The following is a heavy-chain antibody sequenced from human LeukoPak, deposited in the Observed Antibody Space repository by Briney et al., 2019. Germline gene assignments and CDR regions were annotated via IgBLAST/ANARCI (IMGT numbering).Heavy chain of an antibody. CDR1: GFTFSSYA. CDR2: ISGSGGST. J-gene: IGHJ4*02. V-gene: IGHV3-23*01. D-gene: IGHD6-19*01. Sequence: GGSLRLSCAASGFTFSSYAMSWVRQAPGKGLEWVSAISGSGGSTYYADSVKGRFTISRDNSKNTLYLQMNSLRAEDTAVYYCAKDLSRQWLVPSNYFAYWGQGTLVTVSS. CDR3: AKDLSRQWLVPSNYFAY.